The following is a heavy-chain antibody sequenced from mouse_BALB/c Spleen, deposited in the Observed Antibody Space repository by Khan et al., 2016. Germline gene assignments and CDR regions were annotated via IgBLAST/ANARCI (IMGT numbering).Heavy chain of an antibody. D-gene: IGHD2-3*01. CDR3: ARTWLLRYFDY. CDR2: IDPENSNT. V-gene: IGHV14-1*02. Sequence: VQLQQSGAELVRPGALVKLSCKASGCNIKDYYMHWVKQRPEQGLEWIGLIDPENSNTIYDPKFQGKASITADTSSNTAYLQLSILTSQDTAVYYCARTWLLRYFDYWGQGTTLTVSS. J-gene: IGHJ2*01. CDR1: GCNIKDYY.